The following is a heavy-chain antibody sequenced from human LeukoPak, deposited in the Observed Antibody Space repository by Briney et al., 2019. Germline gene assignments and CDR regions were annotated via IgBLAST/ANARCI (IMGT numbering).Heavy chain of an antibody. J-gene: IGHJ4*02. V-gene: IGHV3-7*01. Sequence: GGSLRLSCAASGFTFSNYWMSWVRQAPGKGLEWVANIKQDVSEKYYVDSVKGRFTISRDNAKNSLYLQMNSLRAEDTAVYYCARTGNLAVAGDYWGQGILVTVSS. CDR3: ARTGNLAVAGDY. CDR1: GFTFSNYW. CDR2: IKQDVSEK. D-gene: IGHD6-19*01.